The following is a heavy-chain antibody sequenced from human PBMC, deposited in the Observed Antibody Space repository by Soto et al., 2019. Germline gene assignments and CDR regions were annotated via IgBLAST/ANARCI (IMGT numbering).Heavy chain of an antibody. CDR3: ARDMVGVKTFDY. CDR2: IIPIFGTA. V-gene: IGHV1-69*13. CDR1: GGTFSSYA. Sequence: SVKVSCKASGGTFSSYAISWVRQAPGQGLEWMGGIIPIFGTANYAQKFQGRVTITADESTSTAYMELSSLRSEDTAVYYCARDMVGVKTFDYWGQGTLVTVSS. J-gene: IGHJ4*02. D-gene: IGHD3-10*01.